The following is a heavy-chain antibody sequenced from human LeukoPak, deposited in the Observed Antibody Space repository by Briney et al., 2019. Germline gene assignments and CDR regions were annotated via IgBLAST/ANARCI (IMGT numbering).Heavy chain of an antibody. J-gene: IGHJ4*02. CDR2: INPNSGGT. CDR3: ARGVARLWFGEDYFDY. Sequence: ASVKVSCKASGYTFTGYYMHWVRQAPGQGLEWMGWINPNSGGTNYAQKFQGRVTMTRDTSISTAYMELSRLRSDDTAVYYCARGVARLWFGEDYFDYWGQGTLVTVSS. V-gene: IGHV1-2*02. D-gene: IGHD3-10*01. CDR1: GYTFTGYY.